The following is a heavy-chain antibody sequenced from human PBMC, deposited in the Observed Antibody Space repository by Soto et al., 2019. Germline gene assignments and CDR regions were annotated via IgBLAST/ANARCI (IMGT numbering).Heavy chain of an antibody. Sequence: VGSLRLSCSASEFSLSDYAVNWVRQAPGKGLEWVSCISSDSRTIYYADSVEGRFTVSRDNARDPVSLQMDSLRDEDAAVYYCARIKLVEWFFINVDVYDMDVWGQGTSVPVSS. J-gene: IGHJ6*02. CDR2: ISSDSRTI. V-gene: IGHV3-48*02. CDR3: ARIKLVEWFFINVDVYDMDV. CDR1: EFSLSDYA. D-gene: IGHD3-3*01.